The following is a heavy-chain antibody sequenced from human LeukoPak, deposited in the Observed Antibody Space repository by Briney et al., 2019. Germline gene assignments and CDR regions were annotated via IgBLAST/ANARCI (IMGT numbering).Heavy chain of an antibody. D-gene: IGHD1-7*01. CDR1: GFTFSNAW. V-gene: IGHV3-15*01. CDR2: IKSKTDGGTT. CDR3: TTRNYEVR. J-gene: IGHJ3*01. Sequence: GGSLRLSCAASGFTFSNAWMSWVRQAPGKGLEWVGCIKSKTDGGTTDYAAPVKGRFTISRDDSKNTLYLQMNSLKTEDTAVYYCTTRNYEVRWGQGTTVTVSS.